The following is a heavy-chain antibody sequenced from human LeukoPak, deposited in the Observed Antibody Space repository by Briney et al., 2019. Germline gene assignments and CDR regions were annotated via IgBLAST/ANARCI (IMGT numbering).Heavy chain of an antibody. CDR2: IYYSGST. J-gene: IGHJ4*02. CDR1: GFTFSSYA. CDR3: ARLRGYSSGWPFDY. V-gene: IGHV4-31*02. Sequence: LRLSCAASGFTFSSYAMSWVRQHPGKGLEWIGYIYYSGSTYYNPSLKSRVTISVDTSKNQFSLKLSSVTAADTAVYYCARLRGYSSGWPFDYWGQGTLVTVSS. D-gene: IGHD6-19*01.